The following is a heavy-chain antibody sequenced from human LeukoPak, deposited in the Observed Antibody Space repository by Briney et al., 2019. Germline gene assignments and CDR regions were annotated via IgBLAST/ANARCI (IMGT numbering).Heavy chain of an antibody. CDR2: IYYSGST. D-gene: IGHD1-26*01. J-gene: IGHJ4*02. V-gene: IGHV4-39*07. CDR3: ARGGWELLGLMVEFDY. Sequence: SETLSLTCTVSGGSISSSSYYWGWIRQPPGKGLEWIGSIYYSGSTYYNPSLKSRVTISVDTSKNQFSLKLSSVTAADTAVYYCARGGWELLGLMVEFDYWGQGTLVTVSS. CDR1: GGSISSSSYY.